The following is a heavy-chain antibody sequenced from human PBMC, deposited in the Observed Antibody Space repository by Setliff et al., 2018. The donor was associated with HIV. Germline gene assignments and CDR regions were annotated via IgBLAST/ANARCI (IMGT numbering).Heavy chain of an antibody. D-gene: IGHD2-2*01. CDR2: IYYSGGT. J-gene: IGHJ3*02. Sequence: SETLSLTCTDSGGSITSGGFYWSWIRQYPQKGLEWIGYIYYSGGTYYNPSLKSRVTMSADTSKNQFSLKLSSVTAADTAVYYCARGDAMTSLGAFDIWGQGTMVTVSS. V-gene: IGHV4-31*03. CDR3: ARGDAMTSLGAFDI. CDR1: GGSITSGGFY.